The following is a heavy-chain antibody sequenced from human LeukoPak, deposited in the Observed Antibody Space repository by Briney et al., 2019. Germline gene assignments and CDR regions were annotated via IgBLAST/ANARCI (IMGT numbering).Heavy chain of an antibody. V-gene: IGHV4-59*08. CDR2: IYYSGST. CDR3: ARHVRTTAFDI. D-gene: IGHD4-11*01. CDR1: GGSISNYY. J-gene: IGHJ3*02. Sequence: SETLSFTCTVSGGSISNYYWSWIRQPPGKGLEWIGYIYYSGSTNYNPSLKSRVTISVGTSKNQFSLKLSSVTAADTAVYYCARHVRTTAFDIWGQGTMVTVSS.